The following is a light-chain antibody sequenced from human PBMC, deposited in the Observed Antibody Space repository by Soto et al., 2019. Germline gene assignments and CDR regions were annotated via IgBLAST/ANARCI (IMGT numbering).Light chain of an antibody. CDR3: SSYTSSSIVG. CDR1: SSDVGGYNY. J-gene: IGLJ2*01. CDR2: DVS. Sequence: QSALTQPASVSGSPGQSITISCTGTSSDVGGYNYVSWYQQHPGKAPKLMIYDVSNRPSGVSNRFSGSKSGNTASLTISGLQAEDEADYYCSSYTSSSIVGFGGGTKVTVL. V-gene: IGLV2-14*01.